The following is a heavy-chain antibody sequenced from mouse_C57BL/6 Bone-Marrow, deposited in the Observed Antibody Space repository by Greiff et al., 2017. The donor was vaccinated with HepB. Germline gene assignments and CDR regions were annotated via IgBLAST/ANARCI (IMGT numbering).Heavy chain of an antibody. CDR3: AIPANWDTSWFAY. V-gene: IGHV1-9*01. D-gene: IGHD4-1*01. CDR1: GYTFTGYW. CDR2: ILPGSGGT. Sequence: QVQLQQSGAELMKPGASVKLSCKATGYTFTGYWIEWVKQRPGHGLEWIGEILPGSGGTNYNEKFKGKATFTADTSSNTAYMQLSSLTTEDAAIYYCAIPANWDTSWFAYWGQGTLVTVSA. J-gene: IGHJ3*01.